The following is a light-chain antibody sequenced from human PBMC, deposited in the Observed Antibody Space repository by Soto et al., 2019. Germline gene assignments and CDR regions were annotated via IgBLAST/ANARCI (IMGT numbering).Light chain of an antibody. Sequence: QSALTQPASVSGSPGQSITISCTGSGSDIGGYNYVSWYQQCPDKAPKLIIYDVTTRPSGVSHRFSGSKSGNTAYLTISGLQAEDEADYYCSSYTASSTYVVFGGGTKLTVL. J-gene: IGLJ2*01. V-gene: IGLV2-14*01. CDR1: GSDIGGYNY. CDR2: DVT. CDR3: SSYTASSTYVV.